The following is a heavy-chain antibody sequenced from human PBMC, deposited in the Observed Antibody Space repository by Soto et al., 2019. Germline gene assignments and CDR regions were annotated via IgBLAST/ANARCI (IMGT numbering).Heavy chain of an antibody. D-gene: IGHD7-27*01. J-gene: IGHJ5*02. CDR1: GFIFSNYA. CDR2: ISDSGNYI. Sequence: EVQLLESGGGLVQPGGSLRLSCAASGFIFSNYAMSWVRQAPGKGPEWVSSISDSGNYIEYADSVEGRFTISRDNSKNILYLKMNSVRAEDTARYYCAKDPPTWGSIWFDPWGQGTQVTVSS. CDR3: AKDPPTWGSIWFDP. V-gene: IGHV3-23*01.